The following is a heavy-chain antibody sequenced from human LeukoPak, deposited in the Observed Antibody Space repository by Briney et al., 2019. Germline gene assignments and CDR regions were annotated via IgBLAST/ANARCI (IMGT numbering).Heavy chain of an antibody. CDR2: IYHGGTT. CDR1: GGSITISNSY. J-gene: IGHJ4*02. D-gene: IGHD3-22*01. V-gene: IGHV4-39*07. Sequence: SETLSLTCTVSGGSITISNSYWAWIRQPPGKGPEWIGSIYHGGTTYYNPSLKSRVTIAVDTSKNQFSLKLSSVTAADTAVYYCARGYDSSGYVEYWGQGTLVTVSS. CDR3: ARGYDSSGYVEY.